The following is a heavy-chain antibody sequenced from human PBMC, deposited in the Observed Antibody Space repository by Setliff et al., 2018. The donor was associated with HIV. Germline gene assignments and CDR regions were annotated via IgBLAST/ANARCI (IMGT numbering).Heavy chain of an antibody. CDR3: ARSLREYSYGSPDY. Sequence: ASVKVSCKASGYRFTGFAIHWVRQAPGQRFEWMWWINAGTGNTKYSQKFQDRVTISRDIHANTAYMELSSLRSEDTAIYYCARSLREYSYGSPDYWGPGTLVTVSS. CDR2: INAGTGNT. CDR1: GYRFTGFA. V-gene: IGHV1-3*01. J-gene: IGHJ4*02. D-gene: IGHD5-18*01.